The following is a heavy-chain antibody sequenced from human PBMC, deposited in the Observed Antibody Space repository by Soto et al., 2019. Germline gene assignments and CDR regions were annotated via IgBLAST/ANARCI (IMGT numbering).Heavy chain of an antibody. J-gene: IGHJ4*02. D-gene: IGHD3-3*01. V-gene: IGHV4-34*01. CDR3: ARGTYYDFWSGYYIHSPYFDY. Sequence: SETLSLTCAVYGGFFSAYYWSWIRQPPGKGLEWVGEINHSGTTNYNPSLKSRVTISVDTPKNQISLKLTSVTAADTAVYYCARGTYYDFWSGYYIHSPYFDYWGQGTLVTVSS. CDR1: GGFFSAYY. CDR2: INHSGTT.